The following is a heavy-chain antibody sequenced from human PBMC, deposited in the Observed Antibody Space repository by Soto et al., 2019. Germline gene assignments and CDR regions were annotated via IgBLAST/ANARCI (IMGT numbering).Heavy chain of an antibody. CDR2: ISSYNGNT. CDR1: GYTFTSYG. Sequence: QVQLVQSGAEVKKPGSSVKVSCKASGYTFTSYGISWVRQAPGQGLEWMGWISSYNGNTNYAQKLQDRVTMTTDTSTNTAYMELRSLRSVDTAVYYCARDAPRLCIVVAGKTFDYWGQGTLVTVSS. J-gene: IGHJ4*02. D-gene: IGHD6-19*01. V-gene: IGHV1-18*01. CDR3: ARDAPRLCIVVAGKTFDY.